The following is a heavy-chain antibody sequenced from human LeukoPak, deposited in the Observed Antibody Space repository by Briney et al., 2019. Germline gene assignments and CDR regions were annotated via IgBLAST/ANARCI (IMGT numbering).Heavy chain of an antibody. CDR3: AKEACSGGSCYFDY. CDR2: ISGSGGST. Sequence: PGGSLRLSCAASGFTFCSYAMSWLRQAPGEGLEWVSAISGSGGSTYYADSVKGRFTISRDNSKNTLYLQMNSLRAEDTAVYYCAKEACSGGSCYFDYWGQGTLVTVSS. V-gene: IGHV3-23*01. CDR1: GFTFCSYA. J-gene: IGHJ4*02. D-gene: IGHD2-15*01.